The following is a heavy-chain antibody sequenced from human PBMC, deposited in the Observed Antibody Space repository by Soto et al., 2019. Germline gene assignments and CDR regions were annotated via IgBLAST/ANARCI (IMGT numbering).Heavy chain of an antibody. V-gene: IGHV3-30*18. CDR2: ISYDGSNK. D-gene: IGHD4-17*01. Sequence: GGSLRLSCAASGFTFSGYGMHWVRQAPGKGLEWVAVISYDGSNKYYADSVKGRFTISRDNSKNTLYLQMNSLRAEDTAVYYCAKDLRRVTPEICYYYYYGMDVWGQGTTVTVSS. CDR3: AKDLRRVTPEICYYYYYGMDV. CDR1: GFTFSGYG. J-gene: IGHJ6*02.